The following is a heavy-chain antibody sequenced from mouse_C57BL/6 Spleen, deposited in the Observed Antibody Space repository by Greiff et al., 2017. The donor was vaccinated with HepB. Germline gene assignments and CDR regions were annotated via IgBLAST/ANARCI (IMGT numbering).Heavy chain of an antibody. J-gene: IGHJ2*01. V-gene: IGHV3-6*01. D-gene: IGHD1-1*01. Sequence: EVQLQESGPGLVKPSQSLSLTCSVTGYSITSGYYWNWIRQFPGNKLEWMGYISYDGSNNYNPSLKNRISITRDTSKNQFFLKLNSVTTEDTATYYCARGGAVVAPVDYWGQGTTLTVSS. CDR2: ISYDGSN. CDR3: ARGGAVVAPVDY. CDR1: GYSITSGYY.